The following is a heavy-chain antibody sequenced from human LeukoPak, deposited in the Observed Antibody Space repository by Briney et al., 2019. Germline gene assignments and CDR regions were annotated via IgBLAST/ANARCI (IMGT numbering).Heavy chain of an antibody. CDR1: GFTFSSYW. V-gene: IGHV3-7*05. J-gene: IGHJ4*02. CDR3: AKDPGAVADPGGY. Sequence: GGSLRLSCAASGFTFSSYWMSWVRQAPGKGLEWVANIKQDGGEKYFVDSVKGRFTISRGNAKNSLYLQMNSLRAEDTAVYYCAKDPGAVADPGGYWGQGTLVTVSS. D-gene: IGHD6-19*01. CDR2: IKQDGGEK.